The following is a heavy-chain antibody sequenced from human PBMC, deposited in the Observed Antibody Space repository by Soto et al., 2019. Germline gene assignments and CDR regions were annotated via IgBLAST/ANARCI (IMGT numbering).Heavy chain of an antibody. D-gene: IGHD1-1*01. CDR1: GFPFSSFG. CDR2: ISNDGSNQ. CDR3: SRSRPTGRRDYYYYGMDV. Sequence: GGSLRLSCFVSGFPFSSFGMHWVRQAPGKGPEWVSSISNDGSNQHYADSVKGRFTISRDNSKNTVYLQLNSLRGEDTAAYYCSRSRPTGRRDYYYYGMDVWGQGTPVTVSS. V-gene: IGHV3-30*03. J-gene: IGHJ6*02.